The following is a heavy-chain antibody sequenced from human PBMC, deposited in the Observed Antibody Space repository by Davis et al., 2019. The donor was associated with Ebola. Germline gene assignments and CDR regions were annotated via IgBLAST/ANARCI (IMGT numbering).Heavy chain of an antibody. CDR1: GGSFSGYY. CDR2: INHSGST. D-gene: IGHD6-13*01. J-gene: IGHJ4*02. CDR3: ARDSSSWGRSFDY. Sequence: PSETLSLTCAVYGGSFSGYYWRWIRQPPGKGLEWIGEINHSGSTNYNPSLKSRVTISVDTSKNQFSLKLSSVTAADTAVYYCARDSSSWGRSFDYWGQGTLVTVSS. V-gene: IGHV4-34*01.